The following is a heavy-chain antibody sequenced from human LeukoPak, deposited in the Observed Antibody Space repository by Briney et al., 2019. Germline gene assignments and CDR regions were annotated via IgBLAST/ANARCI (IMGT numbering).Heavy chain of an antibody. D-gene: IGHD1-1*01. CDR3: ATQPPTGTTLGGEIDY. Sequence: GASVKVSCKSSGCTFSSYAISWVRQAPGQGLEWMGGIIPIFGTANYAQKFQGRVTITADESTSTAYMELSSLRSEDTAVYYCATQPPTGTTLGGEIDYWGQGTLVTVSS. CDR2: IIPIFGTA. V-gene: IGHV1-69*13. J-gene: IGHJ4*02. CDR1: GCTFSSYA.